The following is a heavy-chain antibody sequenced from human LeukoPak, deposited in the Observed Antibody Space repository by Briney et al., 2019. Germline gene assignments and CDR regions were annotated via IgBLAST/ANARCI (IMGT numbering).Heavy chain of an antibody. Sequence: GGSLRLSCAASGFTFDDYGMSWVRQAPGKGLEWVSGINWNGGSTGYADSVKGRFTISRDNAKNSLYLQMNSLRAEDTALYHCARKRSLGYCSSTSCYTPKGKRQLADYYYMDVWGKGTTVTVSS. CDR1: GFTFDDYG. CDR2: INWNGGST. J-gene: IGHJ6*03. CDR3: ARKRSLGYCSSTSCYTPKGKRQLADYYYMDV. V-gene: IGHV3-20*01. D-gene: IGHD2-2*02.